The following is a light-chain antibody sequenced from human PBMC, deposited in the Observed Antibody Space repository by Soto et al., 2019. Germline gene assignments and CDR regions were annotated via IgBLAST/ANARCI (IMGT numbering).Light chain of an antibody. CDR1: QTVSSS. CDR2: EAS. V-gene: IGKV3-11*01. Sequence: EIVLTQSPATLSLSPGERATLSCRASQTVSSSLAWYQQKPGQAPRLLIYEASNRATGIPARFSASGTGTDFTLTISRLEPEDFAVYYCQQYSASPRTFGQGTKVDI. CDR3: QQYSASPRT. J-gene: IGKJ1*01.